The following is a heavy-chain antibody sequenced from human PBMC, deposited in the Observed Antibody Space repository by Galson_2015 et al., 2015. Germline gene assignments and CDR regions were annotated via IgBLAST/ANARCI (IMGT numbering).Heavy chain of an antibody. Sequence: SVKVSCKASGDTFNNYAISWVRQAPGQGLEWMGGFVPIFGSTNYAQKFQGRVTITADESTATCYMQLSSLRSEDTAVYYCARGDVRRVGRGGDFDYWGQGTLVSVSS. CDR2: FVPIFGST. CDR3: ARGDVRRVGRGGDFDY. J-gene: IGHJ4*02. CDR1: GDTFNNYA. V-gene: IGHV1-69*13. D-gene: IGHD3-10*01.